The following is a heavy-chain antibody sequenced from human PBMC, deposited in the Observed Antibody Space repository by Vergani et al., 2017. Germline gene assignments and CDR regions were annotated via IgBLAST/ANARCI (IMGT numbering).Heavy chain of an antibody. CDR1: GGSISSYY. CDR3: ARDRCSGGSCLVDY. CDR2: IYTSGST. J-gene: IGHJ4*02. Sequence: QVQLQESGPGLVKPSETLSLTCTVSGGSISSYYWSWIRQPAGKGLEWIGRIYTSGSTNYNPSLKSRVTMSVDTSKNQFSLKLSSVTAADTAVYYCARDRCSGGSCLVDYWGQGTLVTVSS. V-gene: IGHV4-4*07. D-gene: IGHD2-15*01.